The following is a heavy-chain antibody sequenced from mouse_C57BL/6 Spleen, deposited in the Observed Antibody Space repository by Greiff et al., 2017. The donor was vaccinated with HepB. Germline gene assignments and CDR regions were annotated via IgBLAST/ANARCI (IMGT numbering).Heavy chain of an antibody. Sequence: VQLQQSGAELVRPGASVKLSCKASGYTFTDYYINWVKQRPGQGLEWIARIYPGSGNTYYNEKFKGKATLTAEKSSSTAYMQLSSLTSEDSAVYFCAREGLGLDYWGQGTTLTVSS. CDR2: IYPGSGNT. CDR1: GYTFTDYY. CDR3: AREGLGLDY. J-gene: IGHJ2*01. D-gene: IGHD4-1*01. V-gene: IGHV1-76*01.